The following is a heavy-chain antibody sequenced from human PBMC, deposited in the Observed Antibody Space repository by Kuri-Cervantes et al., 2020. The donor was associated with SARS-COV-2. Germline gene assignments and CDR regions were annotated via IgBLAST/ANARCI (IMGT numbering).Heavy chain of an antibody. V-gene: IGHV4-59*12. Sequence: SETLSLTCTVSGGSISSYYWSWIRQPPGKGLEWIGYIYYSGSTNYNPSLKSRVTISVDTSKNQFSLKLRSVTAADTAVYYCARGGSPDEYSWGSYLVGFDHWGQGTLVTVSS. J-gene: IGHJ4*02. CDR1: GGSISSYY. CDR2: IYYSGST. D-gene: IGHD3-16*01. CDR3: ARGGSPDEYSWGSYLVGFDH.